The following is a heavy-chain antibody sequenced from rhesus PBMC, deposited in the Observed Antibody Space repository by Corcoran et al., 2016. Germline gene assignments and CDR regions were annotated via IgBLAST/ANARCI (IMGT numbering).Heavy chain of an antibody. J-gene: IGHJ4*01. CDR2: ITPYSGNK. CDR1: GYTLTNYY. D-gene: IGHD6-37*01. V-gene: IGHV1-180*01. CDR3: TREAVAGLSFDY. Sequence: QVQLVQSGAEIRQPGASVRLSCKTSGYTLTNYYMHWVRQVPGQGLEWKGLITPYSGNKVYAENFQGRVTITTDTATRTGYLELSSLKSEDTAVYYCTREAVAGLSFDYWGQGVLVTVSS.